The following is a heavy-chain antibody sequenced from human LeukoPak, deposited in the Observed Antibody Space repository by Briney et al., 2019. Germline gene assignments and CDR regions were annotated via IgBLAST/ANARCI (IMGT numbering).Heavy chain of an antibody. CDR3: TKSRSDAWSGSFDY. Sequence: GGSLGLSCATSGFTFSRFGIHWVRQAPGKGLEWVAFIRYDGDNKYYADSVKGRFTISRDNSKNTVDVQMNSLRLEDTAVYYCTKSRSDAWSGSFDYWGQGTLVTVSS. CDR1: GFTFSRFG. D-gene: IGHD3-10*01. V-gene: IGHV3-30*02. CDR2: IRYDGDNK. J-gene: IGHJ4*02.